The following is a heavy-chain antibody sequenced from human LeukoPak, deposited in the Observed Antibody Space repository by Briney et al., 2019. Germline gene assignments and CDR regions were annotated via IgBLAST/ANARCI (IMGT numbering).Heavy chain of an antibody. CDR3: AKLAYYDFWSGYYEGWYFDY. Sequence: GGSLRLSCAASGFTFSSYAMSWVRQAPGKGLEWVSAISGSGGSTYYADSVKGRFTISRDNSKNTLYLQMNSLRAEDTAVYYCAKLAYYDFWSGYYEGWYFDYWGQGTLVTVSS. J-gene: IGHJ4*02. D-gene: IGHD3-3*01. V-gene: IGHV3-23*01. CDR2: ISGSGGST. CDR1: GFTFSSYA.